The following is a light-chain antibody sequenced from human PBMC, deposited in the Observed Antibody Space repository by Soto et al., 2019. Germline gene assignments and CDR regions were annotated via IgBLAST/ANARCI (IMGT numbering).Light chain of an antibody. J-gene: IGKJ4*01. CDR1: QAISSN. CDR2: GAS. CDR3: QHYNNWLGT. Sequence: EILMTQSPATLSVSLGERATLSCRANQAISSNVAWYQQKPGQAPRLLIYGASTRATGIPDRFSGSGSGTEFTLTISSLQSEDFAVYYCQHYNNWLGTFGGGTKVDIK. V-gene: IGKV3-15*01.